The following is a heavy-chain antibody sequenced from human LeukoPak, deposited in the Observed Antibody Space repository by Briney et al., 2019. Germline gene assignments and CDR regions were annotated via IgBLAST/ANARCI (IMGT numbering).Heavy chain of an antibody. V-gene: IGHV1-69*13. CDR1: GGTFSSYA. CDR3: ARGHGEDCGGDCPPLQAYGMDV. CDR2: FIPIFGTA. Sequence: SVKVSCKASGGTFSSYAISWVRQAPGQGLEWMGGFIPIFGTANYAQKFQGRVTITADESTSTAYMELSSLRFEDTAVYYCARGHGEDCGGDCPPLQAYGMDVWGQGTTVTVSS. D-gene: IGHD2-21*02. J-gene: IGHJ6*02.